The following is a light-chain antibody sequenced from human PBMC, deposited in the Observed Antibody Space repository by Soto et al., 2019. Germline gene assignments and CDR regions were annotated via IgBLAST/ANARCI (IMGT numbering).Light chain of an antibody. CDR2: GAS. V-gene: IGKV3-20*01. CDR3: QQYGSSPLWT. Sequence: EIVLTQSPGTLSLSPGERATLSCRASQSVSSTYLAWYQQKPGQAPRLLIYGASNRATGIPDRFSGSGSGTDFTLTISRREPEDFAVYYCQQYGSSPLWTFGQGTKVEIK. J-gene: IGKJ1*01. CDR1: QSVSSTY.